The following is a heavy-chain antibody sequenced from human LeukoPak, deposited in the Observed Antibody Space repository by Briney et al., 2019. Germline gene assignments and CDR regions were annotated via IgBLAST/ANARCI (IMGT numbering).Heavy chain of an antibody. J-gene: IGHJ4*02. CDR2: INHSGST. CDR1: GGSFSGYY. V-gene: IGHV4-34*01. Sequence: SETLSLTRAVYGGSFSGYYWSWIRQPPGKGLEWIGEINHSGSTNYNPSLKSRVTISVDTSKNQFSLKLTSVTAADTAVYYCARLYLPATRFDYWGQGTLVTVSS. D-gene: IGHD5-24*01. CDR3: ARLYLPATRFDY.